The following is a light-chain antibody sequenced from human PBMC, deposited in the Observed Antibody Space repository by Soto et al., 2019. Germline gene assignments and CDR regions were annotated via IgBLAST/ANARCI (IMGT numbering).Light chain of an antibody. J-gene: IGLJ3*02. V-gene: IGLV4-60*02. CDR1: SGHSSYI. Sequence: QPVLTQSSSASASLGSSVKLTCTLSSGHSSYIIAWHQQQPGKAPRYLMKLEGSGSYNKGSGVPDRFSGSSSGADRYLTISNLQFEDEADYYCETWDSNIWVFGGGTKVTVL. CDR2: LEGSGSY. CDR3: ETWDSNIWV.